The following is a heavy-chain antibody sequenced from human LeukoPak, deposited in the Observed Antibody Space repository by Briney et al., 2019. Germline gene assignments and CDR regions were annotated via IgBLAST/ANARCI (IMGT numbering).Heavy chain of an antibody. CDR3: ARGGQAGTGDY. CDR1: GFTFRSYW. CDR2: IKQDGSEK. J-gene: IGHJ4*02. Sequence: GGSLRLSCAASGFTFRSYWMTWVRQSPGKGLEWVANIKQDGSEKYLVDSVKGRFTISRDNAKDSLYLEMNSLRAEDTAVYYCARGGQAGTGDYWGQGTLVTISS. D-gene: IGHD3-10*01. V-gene: IGHV3-7*01.